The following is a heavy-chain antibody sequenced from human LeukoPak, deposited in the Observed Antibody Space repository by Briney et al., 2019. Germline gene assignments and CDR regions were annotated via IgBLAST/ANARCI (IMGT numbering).Heavy chain of an antibody. J-gene: IGHJ4*02. Sequence: ASVKVSCKASGYTFTSYGISWVRQAPGQGLEWVGWISAYNGNTNYAQKLQGRVTMTTDTSTSTAYMELRSLRSDDTAVYYCARDLGFVRIAAAGPVDYWGQGTLVTVSS. CDR3: ARDLGFVRIAAAGPVDY. CDR2: ISAYNGNT. D-gene: IGHD6-13*01. V-gene: IGHV1-18*01. CDR1: GYTFTSYG.